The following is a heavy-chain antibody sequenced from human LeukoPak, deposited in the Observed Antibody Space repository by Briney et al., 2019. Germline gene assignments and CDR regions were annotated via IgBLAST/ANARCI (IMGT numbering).Heavy chain of an antibody. Sequence: GGSLRLSCAASGFTLSSYAMSWVRQAPGKGLEWVSATSSSDAGTYYAESVRGRFTISRDNSKNTLFLQMNSLRAEDTAVYYCARHTLAVAGITTLGYMDVWGKGTTVTVSS. CDR3: ARHTLAVAGITTLGYMDV. CDR2: TSSSDAGT. V-gene: IGHV3-23*01. J-gene: IGHJ6*03. CDR1: GFTLSSYA. D-gene: IGHD6-19*01.